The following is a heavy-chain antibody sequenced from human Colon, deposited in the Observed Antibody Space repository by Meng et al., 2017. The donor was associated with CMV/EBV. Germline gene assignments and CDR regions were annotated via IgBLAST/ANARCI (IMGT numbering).Heavy chain of an antibody. D-gene: IGHD3-22*01. Sequence: GGSLRLSCAASGFIFSNYAFHWVRQAPGKGLEYVSAISSTGGSIYYADSVKGRFTVSRDNSKKTLYLQMGSLRSEDMAVYYCARSYSSAYSPCGFWGQGTLVTVSS. V-gene: IGHV3-64*02. J-gene: IGHJ4*02. CDR1: GFIFSNYA. CDR2: ISSTGGSI. CDR3: ARSYSSAYSPCGF.